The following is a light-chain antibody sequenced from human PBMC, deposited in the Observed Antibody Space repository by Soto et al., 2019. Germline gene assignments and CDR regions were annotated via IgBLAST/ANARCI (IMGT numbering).Light chain of an antibody. V-gene: IGLV1-51*02. CDR2: ENN. CDR3: GTWDSSLSAVV. CDR1: SSNIGNNY. J-gene: IGLJ2*01. Sequence: SVLTQPPSVSAAPGQKGTISCSGSSSNIGNNYVSWYQQLPRTAPKLLIYENNKRPSGIPDRFSGSKSGTSATLGITGLQTGDEADYYCGTWDSSLSAVVFGGGTKVTV.